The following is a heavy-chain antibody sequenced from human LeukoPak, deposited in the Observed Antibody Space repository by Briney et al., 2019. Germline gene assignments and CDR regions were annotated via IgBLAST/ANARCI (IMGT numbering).Heavy chain of an antibody. J-gene: IGHJ4*02. Sequence: PGGSLRLSCTASGFTFGDYAMSWVRQAPGKGLEWVGFIRSKAYGGTTEYAASVKGRFTISRDDSKSIAYLQMNSLKTEDTAVYYCTRSTKGSRDGYNFWGQGTLGTVSS. V-gene: IGHV3-49*04. CDR3: TRSTKGSRDGYNF. CDR2: IRSKAYGGTT. CDR1: GFTFGDYA. D-gene: IGHD5-24*01.